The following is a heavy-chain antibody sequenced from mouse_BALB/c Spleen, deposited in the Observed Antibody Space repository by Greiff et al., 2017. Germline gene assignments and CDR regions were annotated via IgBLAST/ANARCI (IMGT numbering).Heavy chain of an antibody. CDR2: IYPGNVNT. V-gene: IGHV1S56*01. CDR1: GYTFTSYY. Sequence: QVQLQQSGPELVKPGASVRISCKASGYTFTSYYIHWVKQRPGQGLEWIGWIYPGNVNTKYNEKFKGKATLTADKSSSTAYMQLSSLTSEDSAVYFCARSGYYGSSLAWFAYWGQGTLVTVSA. CDR3: ARSGYYGSSLAWFAY. J-gene: IGHJ3*01. D-gene: IGHD1-1*01.